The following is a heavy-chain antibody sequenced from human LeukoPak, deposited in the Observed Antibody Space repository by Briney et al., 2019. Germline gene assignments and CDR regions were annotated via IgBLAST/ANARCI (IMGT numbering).Heavy chain of an antibody. D-gene: IGHD6-19*01. Sequence: ASVKVSCKGSGYTFSSYAMHWVRQAPGQRLEWMGWINAGNGDTKYSQKFQGRVTITRDTSATTAYMELSSLRSEDTAVYYCARAHPSSGMFDYWGQGTLVTVSS. V-gene: IGHV1-3*01. J-gene: IGHJ4*02. CDR2: INAGNGDT. CDR3: ARAHPSSGMFDY. CDR1: GYTFSSYA.